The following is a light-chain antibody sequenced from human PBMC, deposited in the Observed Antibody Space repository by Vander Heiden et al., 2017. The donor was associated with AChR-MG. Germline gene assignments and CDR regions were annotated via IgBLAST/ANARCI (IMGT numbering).Light chain of an antibody. CDR1: QDISNY. V-gene: IGKV1-27*01. Sequence: DIQMTQSPSSLPASVGDRVTITCRASQDISNYLVWYQHKPGKAPQLLIYAASTLQSGVPSRFSGSGSGTDFTLTISSLQPEDVATYYCQKDNSAPLTFGGGTKVEIK. CDR2: AAS. CDR3: QKDNSAPLT. J-gene: IGKJ4*01.